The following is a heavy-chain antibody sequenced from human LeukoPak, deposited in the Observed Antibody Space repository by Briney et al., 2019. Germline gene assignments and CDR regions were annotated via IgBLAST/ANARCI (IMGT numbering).Heavy chain of an antibody. J-gene: IGHJ4*02. CDR3: ASSMITFGGVMGEVDY. V-gene: IGHV3-30*04. CDR1: GFTFSSYA. CDR2: ISYDGSNK. D-gene: IGHD3-16*01. Sequence: GGSLRLSCAASGFTFSSYAMHWVRQAPGKGLEWVAVISYDGSNKYYADSVKGRFTISRDNSKNSLYLQMNSLRAEDTAVYYCASSMITFGGVMGEVDYWGQGTLVTVSS.